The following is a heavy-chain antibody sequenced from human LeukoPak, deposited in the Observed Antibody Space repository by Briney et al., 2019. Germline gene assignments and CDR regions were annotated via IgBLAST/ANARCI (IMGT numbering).Heavy chain of an antibody. CDR3: ARHYGGNSGYYYGMDV. CDR1: GGSISSGGYY. D-gene: IGHD4-23*01. J-gene: IGHJ6*02. V-gene: IGHV3-53*01. CDR2: IYSGGST. Sequence: ETLSLTCTVSGGSISSGGYYWSWVRQAPGKGLEWVSVIYSGGSTYYADSVKGRFTISRDNSKNTLYLQMNSLRAEDTAVYYCARHYGGNSGYYYGMDVWGQGTTVTVSS.